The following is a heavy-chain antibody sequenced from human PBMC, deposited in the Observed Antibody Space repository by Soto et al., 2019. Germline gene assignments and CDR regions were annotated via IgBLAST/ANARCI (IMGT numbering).Heavy chain of an antibody. CDR3: ARRGYSYGSPIDY. CDR1: GGTFSSYA. J-gene: IGHJ4*02. Sequence: SVKVSCKASGGTFSSYAISWVRQAPGQGLEWMGGIIPIFGTANYAQKFQGRVTITADESTSTAYMELSSLRSEDTAVYYCARRGYSYGSPIDYWGQGTLVTVSS. D-gene: IGHD5-18*01. CDR2: IIPIFGTA. V-gene: IGHV1-69*13.